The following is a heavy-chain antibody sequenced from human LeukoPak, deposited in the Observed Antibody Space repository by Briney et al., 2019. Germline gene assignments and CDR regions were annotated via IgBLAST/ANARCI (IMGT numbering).Heavy chain of an antibody. CDR1: GFTFSSYA. CDR3: AKDDRVPNTYYDYVWGSYRYIGFDY. Sequence: GGSLRLSCAASGFTFSSYAMSWVRQAPGKGLEWVSAISGSGGSTYYADSVKGRFTISRDNSKNTLYLQMNSLRAEDTAVYYCAKDDRVPNTYYDYVWGSYRYIGFDYWGQGTLVTVSS. J-gene: IGHJ4*02. CDR2: ISGSGGST. V-gene: IGHV3-23*01. D-gene: IGHD3-16*02.